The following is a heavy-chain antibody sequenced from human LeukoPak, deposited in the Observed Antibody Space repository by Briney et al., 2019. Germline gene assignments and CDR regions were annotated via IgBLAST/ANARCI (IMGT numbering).Heavy chain of an antibody. CDR3: ARASAEDYDFWSGYYSVDWFDP. CDR2: INPNSGNT. CDR1: GYTFTGYY. V-gene: IGHV1-8*02. Sequence: EASVKVSCKASGYTFTGYYMHWVRQAPGQGLEWMGWINPNSGNTGYAQKFQGRVTMTRNTSISTAYMELSSLRSEDTAVYYCARASAEDYDFWSGYYSVDWFDPWGQGTLVTVSS. J-gene: IGHJ5*02. D-gene: IGHD3-3*01.